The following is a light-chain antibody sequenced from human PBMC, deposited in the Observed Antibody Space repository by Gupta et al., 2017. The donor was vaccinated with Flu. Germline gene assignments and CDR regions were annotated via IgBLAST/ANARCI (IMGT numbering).Light chain of an antibody. Sequence: PGERATLSCRASQSVSSSSLAWYQQQPGQAPRLLIYGTSIRATGIPDKFSGSGSGTDFTLTISRLEPEDFAVYYCQQYGGSPPYTFGQGTKLEI. V-gene: IGKV3-20*01. J-gene: IGKJ2*01. CDR3: QQYGGSPPYT. CDR1: QSVSSSS. CDR2: GTS.